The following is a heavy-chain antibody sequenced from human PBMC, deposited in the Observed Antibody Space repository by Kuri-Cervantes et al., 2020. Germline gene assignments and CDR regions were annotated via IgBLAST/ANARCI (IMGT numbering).Heavy chain of an antibody. V-gene: IGHV4-4*07. J-gene: IGHJ4*02. CDR1: GGSISSYY. D-gene: IGHD6-13*01. Sequence: GSLRLSCTVSGGSISSYYWSWIRQPAGKGLEWIGRIYTSGSTNYNPSLKSRVTISVDKFKNQFSLKLSSVTAADTAVYYCARDISSRGSFDYWGQGTLVTVSS. CDR2: IYTSGST. CDR3: ARDISSRGSFDY.